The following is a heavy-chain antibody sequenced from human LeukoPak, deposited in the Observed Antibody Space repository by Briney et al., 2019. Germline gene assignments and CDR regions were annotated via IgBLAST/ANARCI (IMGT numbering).Heavy chain of an antibody. D-gene: IGHD4-23*01. J-gene: IGHJ4*02. V-gene: IGHV3-30*18. Sequence: GGSLRLSCAASGFTFSSYGMHWVRQAPGKGLEWVAVISYDGSNKYYADSVKGRFTISRDNSKNTLYLQMNSLRAEDTAVYYWAKVLGTVVTGASVAFDYWGQGTLVTVSS. CDR2: ISYDGSNK. CDR1: GFTFSSYG. CDR3: AKVLGTVVTGASVAFDY.